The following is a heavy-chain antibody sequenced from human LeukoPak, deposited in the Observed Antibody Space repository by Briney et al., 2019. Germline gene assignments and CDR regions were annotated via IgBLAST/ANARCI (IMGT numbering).Heavy chain of an antibody. V-gene: IGHV3-30*03. CDR2: ISYDGSNK. J-gene: IGHJ4*02. CDR1: GFTFSNYG. Sequence: GGSLRLSCAASGFTFSNYGMHWVRQAPGKGLEWVAVISYDGSNKYYADSVKGRFTISRDNSKNTLYLQMNSLRAEDTAVYYCARCPGYFDYWGQGTLVTVSS. D-gene: IGHD3-10*02. CDR3: ARCPGYFDY.